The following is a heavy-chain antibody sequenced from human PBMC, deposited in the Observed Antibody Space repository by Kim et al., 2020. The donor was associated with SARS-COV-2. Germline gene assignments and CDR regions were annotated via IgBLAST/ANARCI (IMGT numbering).Heavy chain of an antibody. Sequence: SETLSLTCTVSGGSVSSGSYYWSWIRQPPGKGLEWIGYIYYSGSTNYNPSLKSRVTISVDTSKNQFSLKLSSVTAADTAVYYCARGYCTGGVCYTLGYYYYYMDVWGKGTTVTVSS. CDR1: GGSVSSGSYY. V-gene: IGHV4-61*01. D-gene: IGHD2-8*02. CDR3: ARGYCTGGVCYTLGYYYYYMDV. CDR2: IYYSGST. J-gene: IGHJ6*03.